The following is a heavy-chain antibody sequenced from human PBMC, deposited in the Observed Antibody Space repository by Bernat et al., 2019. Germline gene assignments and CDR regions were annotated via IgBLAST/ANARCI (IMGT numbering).Heavy chain of an antibody. D-gene: IGHD3-3*01. CDR1: GFTFSNAW. Sequence: VQLVESGGGLVKPGGSLRLSCAASGFTFSNAWMSWVRQAPGKGLEWVGRIKSKTDGGTTDYAAPVKGRFTISRDDSKNTLYLQMNSLKTEDTAVYYCTTLTYYDFWSGTPMIDYWGQGTLVTVSS. CDR3: TTLTYYDFWSGTPMIDY. CDR2: IKSKTDGGTT. V-gene: IGHV3-15*01. J-gene: IGHJ4*02.